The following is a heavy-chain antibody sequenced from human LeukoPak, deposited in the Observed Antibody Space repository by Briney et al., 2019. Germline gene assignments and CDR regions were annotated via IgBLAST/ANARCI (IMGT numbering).Heavy chain of an antibody. V-gene: IGHV3-7*02. D-gene: IGHD2-2*01. Sequence: PGGSLRLSCVASALTFHSSWMNCVRQAPGKGLEWVANINGDGTRRSYVGSVKGRFTISRDDAKNSMYLQMSSLRAGDTAVYYCARNLGRCSSTSSYSDVDTCGHGSLVTVSP. CDR1: ALTFHSSW. CDR3: ARNLGRCSSTSSYSDVDT. CDR2: INGDGTRR. J-gene: IGHJ5*01.